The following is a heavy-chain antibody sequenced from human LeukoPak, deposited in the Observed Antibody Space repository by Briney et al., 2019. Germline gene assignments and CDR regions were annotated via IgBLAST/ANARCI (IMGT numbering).Heavy chain of an antibody. CDR3: ARGYGSGALSTDF. Sequence: GGSLRLSCAASGFTFSSYSMNWVRQAPGKGLEWISYISGGSSTIYYADSVRGRFTISRDNAKNSVSLQMNSLRAEDTAVYYCARGYGSGALSTDFWGQGTLVTVSS. V-gene: IGHV3-48*04. CDR2: ISGGSSTI. D-gene: IGHD3-10*01. CDR1: GFTFSSYS. J-gene: IGHJ4*02.